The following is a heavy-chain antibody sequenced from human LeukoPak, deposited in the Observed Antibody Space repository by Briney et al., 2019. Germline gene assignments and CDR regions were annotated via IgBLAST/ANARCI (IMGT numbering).Heavy chain of an antibody. CDR2: IRSKANSYAT. Sequence: GGSLRLSCAASGFTFSGSAMHWVRQASGKGLEWVGRIRSKANSYATAYAASVKGRFTISRDDSKNTAYLQMNSLKTEDTAVYYCTSSEYCSGGSCYRFSEDWFDPWGQGTLVTVSS. J-gene: IGHJ5*02. CDR1: GFTFSGSA. V-gene: IGHV3-73*01. D-gene: IGHD2-15*01. CDR3: TSSEYCSGGSCYRFSEDWFDP.